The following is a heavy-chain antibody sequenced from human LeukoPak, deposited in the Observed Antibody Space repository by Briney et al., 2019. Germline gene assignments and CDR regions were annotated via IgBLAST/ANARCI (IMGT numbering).Heavy chain of an antibody. CDR3: AEGDGKYYYDSSGYCPFDY. CDR1: GFTFSSYW. CDR2: IKQDVSEK. Sequence: GGSLRLSCAASGFTFSSYWMSWVRQAPGKGLEWVANIKQDVSEKYYVDSVKGRFTISRDNSKNTLYLQMNSLRAEDTAVYYCAEGDGKYYYDSSGYCPFDYWGQGTLVTVSS. V-gene: IGHV3-7*03. J-gene: IGHJ4*02. D-gene: IGHD3-22*01.